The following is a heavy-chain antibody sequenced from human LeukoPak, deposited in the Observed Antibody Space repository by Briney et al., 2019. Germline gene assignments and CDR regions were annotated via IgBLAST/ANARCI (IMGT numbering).Heavy chain of an antibody. CDR3: ARAAGHSGYPYYFDY. Sequence: SETLSLTCTVSGGSISSGGYYWSWIRQHPGEGLEWIGYIYYSGSTYYNPSLKSRVTISVDTSKNQFSLKLSSVTAADTAVYYCARAAGHSGYPYYFDYWGQGTLVTVSS. D-gene: IGHD3-22*01. CDR1: GGSISSGGYY. V-gene: IGHV4-31*03. CDR2: IYYSGST. J-gene: IGHJ4*02.